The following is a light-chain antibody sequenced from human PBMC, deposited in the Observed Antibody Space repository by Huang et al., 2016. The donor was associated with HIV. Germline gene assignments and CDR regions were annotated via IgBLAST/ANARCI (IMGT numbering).Light chain of an antibody. J-gene: IGKJ4*01. CDR3: QQVHSFPLT. CDR2: VTS. Sequence: IQMTQSPLSVSASVGDRVTITCRASQNSVKWLAWYQVKPGKAPKLLISVTSTLQSGVPSRFSGSGSGTDFTLTVTSLQLEDFATYYCQQVHSFPLTFGGGTKVEI. CDR1: QNSVKW. V-gene: IGKV1D-12*01.